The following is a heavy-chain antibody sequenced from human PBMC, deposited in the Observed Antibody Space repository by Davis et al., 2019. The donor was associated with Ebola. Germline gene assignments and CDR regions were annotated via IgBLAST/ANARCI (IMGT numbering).Heavy chain of an antibody. D-gene: IGHD3-22*01. CDR2: IYYSGTT. Sequence: SETLSLTCTVSGASVNSGAYYWSWIRQPPGRGLEWIGNIYYSGTTNLNPSLKSRVTISVDTSKNQFSLKLSSVTAADTAVYYCARRQKMKDSSGGTYFDYWGQGTLVTVSS. V-gene: IGHV4-61*08. J-gene: IGHJ4*02. CDR1: GASVNSGAYY. CDR3: ARRQKMKDSSGGTYFDY.